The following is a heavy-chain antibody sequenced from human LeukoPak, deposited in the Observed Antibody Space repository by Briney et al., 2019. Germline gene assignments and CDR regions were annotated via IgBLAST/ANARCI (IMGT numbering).Heavy chain of an antibody. CDR2: INPNSGGT. Sequence: AASVKVSCKASGYTFTVYYMHWVRQAPGQGLEWMGWINPNSGGTNYAQKFQGRVTMTRDTSISTAYMELSRLRSDDTAVYYCARLGYSSSWYKDYWGQGTLVTVSS. J-gene: IGHJ4*02. CDR1: GYTFTVYY. D-gene: IGHD6-13*01. V-gene: IGHV1-2*02. CDR3: ARLGYSSSWYKDY.